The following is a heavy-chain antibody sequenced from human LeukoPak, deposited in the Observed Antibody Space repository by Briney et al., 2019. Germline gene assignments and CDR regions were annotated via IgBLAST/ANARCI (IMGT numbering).Heavy chain of an antibody. V-gene: IGHV3-23*01. D-gene: IGHD6-6*01. Sequence: GGSLRLSCAASGYTFGSQAMSWVRQAPGKGLEWVSGISGSGGSTYYADSVKGRFTISRDNSKNTLYLQMNSLRAEDTAIYYCASAGGSSMALRFRWFDPWGQGTLVTVSS. J-gene: IGHJ5*02. CDR1: GYTFGSQA. CDR3: ASAGGSSMALRFRWFDP. CDR2: ISGSGGST.